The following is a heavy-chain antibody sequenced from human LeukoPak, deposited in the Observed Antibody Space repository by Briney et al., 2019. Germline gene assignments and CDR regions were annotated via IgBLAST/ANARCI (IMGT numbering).Heavy chain of an antibody. V-gene: IGHV4-34*01. D-gene: IGHD6-13*01. CDR2: INHSGST. Sequence: SETLSLTCAVYGVSFSGYYWSWIRQPPGKGLEWIGEINHSGSTIYNPSLKSRVTISVDTSKSQFSPKLSYVIAADTAVYFCARGQLQKAAGIGQQYYYYGWDVWGKGTTVTVSS. CDR3: ARGQLQKAAGIGQQYYYYGWDV. CDR1: GVSFSGYY. J-gene: IGHJ6*04.